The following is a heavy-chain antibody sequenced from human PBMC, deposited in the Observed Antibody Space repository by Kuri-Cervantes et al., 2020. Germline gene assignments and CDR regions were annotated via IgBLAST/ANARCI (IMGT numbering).Heavy chain of an antibody. CDR1: GLTLSSY. Sequence: GGSLRLSCAASGLTLSSYMHWVRQAPGKGLVWVSRIKSDGSSTSYADSVKGRFTISRDNAKNTLYLQMNSLRAEDTAVYYCARDPFGEGTYWGQGMLVTVSS. CDR2: IKSDGSST. J-gene: IGHJ4*02. V-gene: IGHV3-74*01. CDR3: ARDPFGEGTY. D-gene: IGHD3-10*01.